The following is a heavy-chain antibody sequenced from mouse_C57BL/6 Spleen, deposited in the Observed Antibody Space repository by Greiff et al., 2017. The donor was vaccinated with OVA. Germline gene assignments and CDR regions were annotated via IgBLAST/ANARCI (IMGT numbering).Heavy chain of an antibody. CDR2: INYDGSST. Sequence: EVQVVESEGGLVQPGSSMKLSCTASGFTFSDYYMAWVRQVPEKGLEWVANINYDGSSTYYLDSLKSRFIISRDNAKNILYLQMSSLKSEDTATYYCARAANWPYWYFDVWGTGTTVTVSS. CDR1: GFTFSDYY. D-gene: IGHD4-1*02. CDR3: ARAANWPYWYFDV. V-gene: IGHV5-16*01. J-gene: IGHJ1*03.